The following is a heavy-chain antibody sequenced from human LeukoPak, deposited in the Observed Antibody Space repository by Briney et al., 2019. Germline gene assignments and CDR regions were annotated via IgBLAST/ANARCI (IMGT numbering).Heavy chain of an antibody. CDR2: ISWNSGNI. J-gene: IGHJ4*02. D-gene: IGHD3-22*01. Sequence: GRSLRLSCAASGFTFDDYAMHWVRQAPGKGLEWVSGISWNSGNIDYADSAKGRFTISRDNAKNSLYLQMNSLRAEDTAFYYCAKDIYSNYHDSSGYFDYWGQGTLVTVSS. CDR3: AKDIYSNYHDSSGYFDY. CDR1: GFTFDDYA. V-gene: IGHV3-9*01.